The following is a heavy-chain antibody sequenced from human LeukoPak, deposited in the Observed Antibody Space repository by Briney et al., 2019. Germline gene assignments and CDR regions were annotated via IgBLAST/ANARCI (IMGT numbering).Heavy chain of an antibody. CDR2: INAGNGNT. CDR3: ARSTSHDYGDSPGDYFDY. J-gene: IGHJ4*02. CDR1: GYTFTSYA. D-gene: IGHD4-17*01. V-gene: IGHV1-3*01. Sequence: EASVKVSCKASGYTFTSYAMHWVRQAPGQRLEWMGWINAGNGNTKYSQKFQGRVTITRDTSASTAYMELRSLRSDDTAVYYCARSTSHDYGDSPGDYFDYWGQGTLVTVSS.